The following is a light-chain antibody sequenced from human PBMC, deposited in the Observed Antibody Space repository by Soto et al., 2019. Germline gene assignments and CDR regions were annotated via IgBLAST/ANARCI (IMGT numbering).Light chain of an antibody. V-gene: IGKV3-20*01. J-gene: IGKJ1*01. CDR2: GAS. CDR1: QGVDNY. CDR3: HQYGCSPVT. Sequence: EIVLTQSPGTLSLSPGERATLSCRASQGVDNYLAWYQQKPVQAPRLLIYGASSRATGIPDRFSGSGYGTDFTLTISRLEPDDCAVYYGHQYGCSPVTFGQGTPVEI.